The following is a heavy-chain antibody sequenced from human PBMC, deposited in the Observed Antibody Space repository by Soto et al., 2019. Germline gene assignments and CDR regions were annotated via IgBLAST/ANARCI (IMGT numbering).Heavy chain of an antibody. CDR2: IYPGDSDT. D-gene: IGHD2-2*01. V-gene: IGHV5-51*01. J-gene: IGHJ6*02. Sequence: GESLKISCKGSGYSFTSYWIGWVRQMPGKGLEWMGIIYPGDSDTRYSPSFQGQVTISADKSISTAYLQWSSLKASDTAMYYCARQTRRAYSSTTDSFYYYGMDVRGQGTTVTVSS. CDR1: GYSFTSYW. CDR3: ARQTRRAYSSTTDSFYYYGMDV.